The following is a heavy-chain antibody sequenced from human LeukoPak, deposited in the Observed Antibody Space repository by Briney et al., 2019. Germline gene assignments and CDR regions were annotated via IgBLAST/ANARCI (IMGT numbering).Heavy chain of an antibody. CDR2: IYGSGST. J-gene: IGHJ4*02. V-gene: IGHV4-59*08. D-gene: IGHD6-19*01. CDR3: ARNVGWYSHDS. Sequence: PSETLSLTCTVSGDSLCSHYWSWIRQPPGKGLEWIGYIYGSGSTHYDPSLRSRVTISEDTSKNQFSLKLTSVTAADTAVYYCARNVGWYSHDSWGQGTLVTVSS. CDR1: GDSLCSHY.